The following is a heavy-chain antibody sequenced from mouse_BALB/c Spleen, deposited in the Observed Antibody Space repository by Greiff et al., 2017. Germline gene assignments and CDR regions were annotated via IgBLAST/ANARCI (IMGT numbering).Heavy chain of an antibody. D-gene: IGHD2-14*01. Sequence: QVQLQQSGPGLVAPSQSLSITCTVSGFSLTSYDISWIRQPPGKGLEWLGVIWTGGGTNYNSAFMSRLSISKDNSKSQVFLKMNSLQTDDTAIYYCVRDGYDGYYFDYWGQGTTLTVSS. J-gene: IGHJ2*01. CDR3: VRDGYDGYYFDY. CDR1: GFSLTSYD. CDR2: IWTGGGT. V-gene: IGHV2-9-2*01.